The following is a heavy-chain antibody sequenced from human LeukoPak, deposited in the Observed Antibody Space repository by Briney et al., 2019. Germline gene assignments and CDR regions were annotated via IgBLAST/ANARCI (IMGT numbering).Heavy chain of an antibody. J-gene: IGHJ4*02. D-gene: IGHD3-3*01. V-gene: IGHV1-69*06. CDR3: ARDRGLRFLEWLSLFDY. CDR2: IIPIFGTA. Sequence: SVKVSCKASGYTFTSYAISWVRQAPGQGLEWMGGIIPIFGTANYAQKFQGRVTITADKSTSTAYMELSSLRSEDTAVYYCARDRGLRFLEWLSLFDYWGQGTLVTVSS. CDR1: GYTFTSYA.